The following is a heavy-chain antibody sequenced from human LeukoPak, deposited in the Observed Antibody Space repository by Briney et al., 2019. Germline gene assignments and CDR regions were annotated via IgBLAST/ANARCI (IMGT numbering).Heavy chain of an antibody. J-gene: IGHJ4*02. CDR2: IIPIFGTA. Sequence: SVKVSCKASGGTFSSYAISWVRQAPGQGLEWMGGIIPIFGTANYAQKFQGRVTITADESTSTAYMELSSLRSEDTAVYYCARDCLVYYYDSSGYCNDYWGQGTLVTVSS. CDR3: ARDCLVYYYDSSGYCNDY. CDR1: GGTFSSYA. V-gene: IGHV1-69*01. D-gene: IGHD3-22*01.